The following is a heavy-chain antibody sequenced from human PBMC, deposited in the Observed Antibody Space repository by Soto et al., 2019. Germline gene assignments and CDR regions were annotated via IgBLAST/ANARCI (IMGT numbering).Heavy chain of an antibody. J-gene: IGHJ4*02. V-gene: IGHV4-30-4*01. CDR3: AKGDYDWGSYRPPLDY. CDR1: GASVSSGDYY. Sequence: QVQLQESGPGLVKPSQTLSLTCTVSGASVSSGDYYWSWIRQPPGKGLEWIGYIYYTGTTYYNPSVKRRVSISEDTSKNHFSLKLSSVTAADTAVYYCAKGDYDWGSYRPPLDYWGQGTLVTVSS. CDR2: IYYTGTT. D-gene: IGHD3-16*02.